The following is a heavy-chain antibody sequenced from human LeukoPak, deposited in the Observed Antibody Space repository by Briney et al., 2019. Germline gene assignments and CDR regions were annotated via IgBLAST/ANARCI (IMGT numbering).Heavy chain of an antibody. CDR1: GFTFSSYA. CDR3: AKVTIVVVPAATPAGYFDY. J-gene: IGHJ4*02. D-gene: IGHD2-2*01. Sequence: GGSLRLSCAASGFTFSSYAMSWVRQAPGKGLEWVSAISGSGGSTYYADSVEGRFTISRDNSKNTLYLQMNSLRAEDTAVYYCAKVTIVVVPAATPAGYFDYWGQGTLVTVSS. CDR2: ISGSGGST. V-gene: IGHV3-23*01.